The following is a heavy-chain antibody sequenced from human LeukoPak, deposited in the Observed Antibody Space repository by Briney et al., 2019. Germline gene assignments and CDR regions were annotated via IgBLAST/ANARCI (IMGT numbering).Heavy chain of an antibody. J-gene: IGHJ2*01. V-gene: IGHV4-59*01. Sequence: KTSETLSLTCAVYGGSFSTYYWSWIRQPPGKGLEWIGYVYYSGTTNYKYKSSLKSRVTISVDTSKNQFSLRLSSVTAADTAVYYCARSDRDLWYFDLWGRGTLVTVSS. CDR3: ARSDRDLWYFDL. CDR1: GGSFSTYY. CDR2: VYYSGTT.